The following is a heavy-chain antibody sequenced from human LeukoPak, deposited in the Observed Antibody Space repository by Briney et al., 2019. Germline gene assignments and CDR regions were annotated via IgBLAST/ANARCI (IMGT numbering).Heavy chain of an antibody. J-gene: IGHJ4*02. V-gene: IGHV4-59*01. CDR3: ARVYSSGSVDY. CDR1: GGSISSYY. CDR2: IYYRGST. Sequence: SETLSLTCTVSGGSISSYYWSWIRQPPGKGLEWIGYIYYRGSTNYNPSLKSRVTISVDTSKNQFSLKLSSVTAADTAVYYCARVYSSGSVDYWGQGTLVTVSS. D-gene: IGHD6-19*01.